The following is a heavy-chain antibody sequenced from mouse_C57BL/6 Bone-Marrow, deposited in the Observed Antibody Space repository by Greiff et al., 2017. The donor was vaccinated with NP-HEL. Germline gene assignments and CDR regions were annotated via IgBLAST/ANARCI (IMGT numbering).Heavy chain of an antibody. CDR1: GYTFTSYW. CDR2: IHPNSGST. Sequence: QVQLQQPGAELVKPGASVKLSCKASGYTFTSYWMHWVKQRPGQGLEWIGMIHPNSGSTNYNEKFKSKATLTVDKSSSTAYMQLSSLTSEDSAGFYCASSPQGSCYIAYGGQGNTTTVS. CDR3: ASSPQGSCYIAY. J-gene: IGHJ2*01. V-gene: IGHV1-64*01.